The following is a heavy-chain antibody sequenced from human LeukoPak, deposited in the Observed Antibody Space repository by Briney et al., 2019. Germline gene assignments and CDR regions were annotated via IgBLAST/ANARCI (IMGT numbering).Heavy chain of an antibody. V-gene: IGHV3-7*01. CDR1: GFTFSSYW. D-gene: IGHD1-1*01. Sequence: PGGSLRLSCAASGFTFSSYWMTWVRQAPGKGLEWVANIKQDGSEKYYVDSVKGRFTISRDNAKNSLYLHMNSLRAEDTAVYYCARDRTEDVFDIWGQGTMVTVSS. CDR2: IKQDGSEK. CDR3: ARDRTEDVFDI. J-gene: IGHJ3*02.